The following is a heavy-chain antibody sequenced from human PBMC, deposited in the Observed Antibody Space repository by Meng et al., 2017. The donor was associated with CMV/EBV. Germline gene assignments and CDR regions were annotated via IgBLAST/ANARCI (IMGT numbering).Heavy chain of an antibody. V-gene: IGHV4-4*07. CDR3: ARGGLYYYDSSGHFDY. CDR1: GGSISSYY. Sequence: QVHLRESGPGLVKPSETLSLPCTVSGGSISSYYWSWIRQPAGKGLEWIGRIYTSGSTNYNPSLKSRVTMSVDTSKNQFSLKLSSVTAADTAVYYCARGGLYYYDSSGHFDYWGQGTLVTVSS. J-gene: IGHJ4*02. D-gene: IGHD3-22*01. CDR2: IYTSGST.